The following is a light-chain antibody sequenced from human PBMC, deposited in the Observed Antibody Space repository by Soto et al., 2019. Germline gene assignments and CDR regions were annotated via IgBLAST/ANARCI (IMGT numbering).Light chain of an antibody. Sequence: EIVLTQAPAILSVSPGERATLSCRASQSISRSLAWYQQKPGQAPRLLISDASTRATGIPARFSGSGSGTEFTLTISRLEPEDFAVYYCQQYGSSPRTFGQGTKVDIK. CDR3: QQYGSSPRT. V-gene: IGKV3-20*01. CDR2: DAS. CDR1: QSISRS. J-gene: IGKJ1*01.